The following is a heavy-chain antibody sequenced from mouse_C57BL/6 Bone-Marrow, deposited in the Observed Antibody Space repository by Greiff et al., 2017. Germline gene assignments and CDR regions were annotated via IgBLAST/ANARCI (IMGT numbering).Heavy chain of an antibody. Sequence: QVQLQESGPGLVAPSQSLSITCTASGYSFTSYGVDWVRQPPGQGLEWLGVIWGGGSTTNTSPHISRLSISKDNSKSKVILKMSSLHTDDTAMYYYAKVMDYWGQGTSVTVSS. CDR2: IWGGGST. J-gene: IGHJ4*01. CDR1: GYSFTSYG. V-gene: IGHV2-9*01. CDR3: AKVMDY.